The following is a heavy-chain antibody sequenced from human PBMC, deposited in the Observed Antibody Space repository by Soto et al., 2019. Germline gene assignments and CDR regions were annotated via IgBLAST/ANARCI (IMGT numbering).Heavy chain of an antibody. V-gene: IGHV1-18*01. Sequence: QVQLVQSGAEVKKPGASVKVSCKASGYTFTNYAISWVRQAPGQGLEWMGWISAYNGNTNYAQKLQGRVTMTTDTSTSSASMELRSLRSDDTAVYYCARAWFGDFAYYFDYWGQGTLVTVSS. J-gene: IGHJ4*02. D-gene: IGHD3-10*01. CDR2: ISAYNGNT. CDR3: ARAWFGDFAYYFDY. CDR1: GYTFTNYA.